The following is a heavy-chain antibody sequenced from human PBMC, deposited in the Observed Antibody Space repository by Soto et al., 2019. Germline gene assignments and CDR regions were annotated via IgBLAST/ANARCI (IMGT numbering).Heavy chain of an antibody. CDR2: LIPIFGTP. Sequence: QVQLVQSGAEVKKPGSSVKVSCKSSGGTFNSYRISWVRQAPGQGLEWMGGLIPIFGTPNYAQKFQGRLPVTADESTSTVYMELSRRRSEDTAMYDWARAKFSNYVDPWGQGSLVTVSS. J-gene: IGHJ5*02. V-gene: IGHV1-69*01. D-gene: IGHD4-4*01. CDR1: GGTFNSYR. CDR3: ARAKFSNYVDP.